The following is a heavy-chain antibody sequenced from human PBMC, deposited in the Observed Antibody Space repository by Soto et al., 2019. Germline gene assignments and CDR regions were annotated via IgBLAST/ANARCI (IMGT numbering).Heavy chain of an antibody. Sequence: QVQLVESGGGVVQPGRSLRLSCAASGFTFSSYAMHWVREAPGKGLEWVAVISYDGSNKYYADSVKGRFTISRDNSKNTLYLQMNSLRAEDTAVYYCARYTCTTGTHYGIDVWGQGTTVTVSS. CDR1: GFTFSSYA. D-gene: IGHD1-1*01. CDR3: ARYTCTTGTHYGIDV. J-gene: IGHJ6*02. CDR2: ISYDGSNK. V-gene: IGHV3-30-3*01.